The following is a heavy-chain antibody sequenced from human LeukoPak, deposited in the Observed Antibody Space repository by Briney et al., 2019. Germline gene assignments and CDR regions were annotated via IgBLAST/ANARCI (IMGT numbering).Heavy chain of an antibody. Sequence: SVKVSCKASGGTFSSYAISWVRQAPGQGLEWMGRIIPIFGTANYAQKFQGRVTMTRNTSISTAYMELSSLRSEDTAVYYCARGDYYGSGSYSAAFDIWGQGTMVTVSS. J-gene: IGHJ3*02. CDR3: ARGDYYGSGSYSAAFDI. V-gene: IGHV1-69*05. D-gene: IGHD3-10*01. CDR2: IIPIFGTA. CDR1: GGTFSSYA.